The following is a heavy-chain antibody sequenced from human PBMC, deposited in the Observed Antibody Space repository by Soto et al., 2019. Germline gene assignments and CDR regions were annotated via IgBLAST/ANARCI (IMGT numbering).Heavy chain of an antibody. CDR2: IKQDGSEK. J-gene: IGHJ2*01. V-gene: IGHV3-7*01. Sequence: EVQLVESGGGLVQPGGSLRLSCAASGFTFSSYWMSWVRQAPGKGLEWVANIKQDGSEKYYVDSVKGRFTISRDNAKNSLYLQMNGLGAEDTAVYYWAGARWYFDLWGRGTLVTVSS. CDR1: GFTFSSYW. CDR3: AGARWYFDL.